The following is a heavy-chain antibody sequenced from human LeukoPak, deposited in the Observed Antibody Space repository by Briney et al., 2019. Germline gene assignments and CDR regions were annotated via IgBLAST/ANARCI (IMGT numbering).Heavy chain of an antibody. V-gene: IGHV4-34*01. CDR3: ARVGAFPYYYYSSGYYMPHDAFDI. D-gene: IGHD3-22*01. J-gene: IGHJ3*02. Sequence: PSETLSLTCAVYGGSFSGYYWSWIRQPPGKGLEWIGEINHSGSTNYNPSLKSRVTISVDTSKNQFSLKLSSVTAADTAVYYCARVGAFPYYYYSSGYYMPHDAFDIWGQGTMVTVSS. CDR1: GGSFSGYY. CDR2: INHSGST.